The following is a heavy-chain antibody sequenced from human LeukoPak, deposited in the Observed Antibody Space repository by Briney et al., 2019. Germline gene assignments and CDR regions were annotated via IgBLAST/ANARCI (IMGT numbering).Heavy chain of an antibody. V-gene: IGHV4-4*09. CDR2: IYTSGST. J-gene: IGHJ6*03. D-gene: IGHD6-19*01. CDR3: ARQTYSSGWYPGSYYYYYMDV. Sequence: PSETLSLTCTVSGGSISSYYWSWIRQPPGKGLEWIGYIYTSGSTNYNPSLKSRVTISVDTSKNQFSLKLSSVTAADTAVYYCARQTYSSGWYPGSYYYYYMDVWGKRTTVTVSS. CDR1: GGSISSYY.